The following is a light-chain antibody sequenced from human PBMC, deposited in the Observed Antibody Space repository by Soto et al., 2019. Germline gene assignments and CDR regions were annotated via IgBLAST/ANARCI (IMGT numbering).Light chain of an antibody. CDR3: QQYYDWPIT. CDR2: DAS. J-gene: IGKJ5*01. CDR1: QAIGTY. Sequence: MTKSPCTLGAYIADSATITCRASQAIGTYVNWYRQKSGAAPELLIYDASTLQSGVPSRFSGSGSGTEFTLTISSLQSEDFAFYYCQQYYDWPITFGQGTRLEIK. V-gene: IGKV1-39*01.